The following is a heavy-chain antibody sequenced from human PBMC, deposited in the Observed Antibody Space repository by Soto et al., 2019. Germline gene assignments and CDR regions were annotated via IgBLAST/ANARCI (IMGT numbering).Heavy chain of an antibody. Sequence: ETLSLTCDVSVEPMTGGYYWGWIRQSPGKALEWLAHIFSDNERSYSTSLQGRLTISKDTSGSQVVLSMTNVDPVDTATYYCARMKVDSYQFYYAMDVWGQGTTVTVSS. J-gene: IGHJ6*02. D-gene: IGHD3-9*01. CDR3: ARMKVDSYQFYYAMDV. CDR1: VEPMTGGYY. V-gene: IGHV2-26*01. CDR2: IFSDNER.